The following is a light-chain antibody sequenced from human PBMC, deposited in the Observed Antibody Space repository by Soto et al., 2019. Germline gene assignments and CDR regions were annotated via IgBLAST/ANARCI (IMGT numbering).Light chain of an antibody. CDR2: EVS. J-gene: IGLJ2*01. CDR1: SSDVGGYSY. Sequence: QSVLTQPASVSGSPGQSITISCTGTSSDVGGYSYVSWYQQHPGKAPKLMIYEVSNRPSGVSNRFSGSKSGNTASLTISGLQAEDEADYYCSSYTSSSTLCVFGGGTKLTVL. V-gene: IGLV2-14*01. CDR3: SSYTSSSTLCV.